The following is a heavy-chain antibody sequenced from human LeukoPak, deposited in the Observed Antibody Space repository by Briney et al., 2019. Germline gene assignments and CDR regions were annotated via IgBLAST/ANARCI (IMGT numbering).Heavy chain of an antibody. CDR2: INHSGST. D-gene: IGHD3-3*01. Sequence: SETLSLTCAVYGGSFSGYYWSWIRQPPGKGLEWIGEINHSGSTNYNPSLKSRVTISVDTSNNQFSLKLSSVTAADTAVYYCARSNYDFWRGFDYWGQGTLVTVSS. V-gene: IGHV4-34*01. CDR1: GGSFSGYY. J-gene: IGHJ4*02. CDR3: ARSNYDFWRGFDY.